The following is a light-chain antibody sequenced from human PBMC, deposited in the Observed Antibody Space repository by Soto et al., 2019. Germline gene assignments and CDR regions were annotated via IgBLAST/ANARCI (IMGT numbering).Light chain of an antibody. V-gene: IGKV2-28*01. CDR3: MQALHTPQT. CDR2: LGS. Sequence: DIVMTQSPLSLPVTPGEPASISCRSSQSLLHTNGYNYLDWYLQKPGQSPHLLIYLGSNRASGVPDRFSGSVSGTDFTLKISRVEAVDVGVYYCMQALHTPQTFGQGTNLQIK. CDR1: QSLLHTNGYNY. J-gene: IGKJ2*01.